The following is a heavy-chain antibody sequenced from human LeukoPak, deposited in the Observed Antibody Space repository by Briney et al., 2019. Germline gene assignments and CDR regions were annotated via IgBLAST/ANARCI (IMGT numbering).Heavy chain of an antibody. V-gene: IGHV4-59*11. D-gene: IGHD4-17*01. CDR1: GGSTTGHY. Sequence: SETRSLTCIVSGGSTTGHYCSWIRQPPGKVLEWIGYLYYIGTTQYNPSLKSRVTISVDTSKNQLSLKLTSATAADTAVYYCARVIDHGYSDSWSQGTLVTLS. CDR2: LYYIGTT. CDR3: ARVIDHGYSDS. J-gene: IGHJ4*02.